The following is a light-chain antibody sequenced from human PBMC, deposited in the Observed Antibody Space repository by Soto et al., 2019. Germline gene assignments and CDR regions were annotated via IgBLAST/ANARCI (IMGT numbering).Light chain of an antibody. CDR1: SSDLDY. CDR2: DVN. Sequence: QSVLTQPASVSGSPGQSITVSCTGTSSDLDYVSWYQQHPGKAPKLLIFDVNTRPSGVPDRFSASKTDNAASLTISGLQPEDEAHYYCSSYIHPSVFFGGGTQRT. CDR3: SSYIHPSVF. V-gene: IGLV2-14*03. J-gene: IGLJ2*01.